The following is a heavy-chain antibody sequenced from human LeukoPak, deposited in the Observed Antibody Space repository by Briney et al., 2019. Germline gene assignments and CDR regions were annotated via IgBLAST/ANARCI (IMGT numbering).Heavy chain of an antibody. V-gene: IGHV4-38-2*01. CDR3: ARNILPSPYYNDSSGSRYSFDY. J-gene: IGHJ4*02. CDR1: GYSIISAYY. Sequence: SETLSLTCAVSGYSIISAYYWGWIRQPPGEGLEWVGSIYHGGTTYYHSPLKSRVTMSVDTSKNQLSLKLSSVAAADTAVYYCARNILPSPYYNDSSGSRYSFDYWGQGTLVTVSS. D-gene: IGHD3-22*01. CDR2: IYHGGTT.